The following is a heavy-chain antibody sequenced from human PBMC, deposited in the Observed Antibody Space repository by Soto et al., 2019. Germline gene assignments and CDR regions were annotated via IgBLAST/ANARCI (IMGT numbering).Heavy chain of an antibody. J-gene: IGHJ6*03. V-gene: IGHV1-69*02. Sequence: QVQLVQSGAELKKPGSSVKVSCEASGGSFTSYSFTWVPQAPGQGLEWMGRIIPIQGKANYALKFQDRVTITADRSTRTVYMELTSLRTEDTAIYFCAKSLLFVDHGYMDVWGKGTTVTVSS. D-gene: IGHD2-21*01. CDR3: AKSLLFVDHGYMDV. CDR1: GGSFTSYS. CDR2: IIPIQGKA.